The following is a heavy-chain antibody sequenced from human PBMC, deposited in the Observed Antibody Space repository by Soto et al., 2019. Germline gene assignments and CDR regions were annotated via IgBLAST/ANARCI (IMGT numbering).Heavy chain of an antibody. CDR3: ARSPGYDFWSGYYPYYYYGMDV. V-gene: IGHV1-8*01. Sequence: SVKGSCKASGYTFTSYDINWGRQATVQGLEWMGWMNPNSGNTGYAQKFQGRVTMTRNTSISTAYMELSSLRSEDTAVYYRARSPGYDFWSGYYPYYYYGMDVWGQGTTVTVSS. D-gene: IGHD3-3*01. J-gene: IGHJ6*02. CDR1: GYTFTSYD. CDR2: MNPNSGNT.